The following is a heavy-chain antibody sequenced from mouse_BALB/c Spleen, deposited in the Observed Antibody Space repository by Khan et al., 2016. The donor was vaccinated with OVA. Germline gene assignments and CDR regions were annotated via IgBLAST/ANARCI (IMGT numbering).Heavy chain of an antibody. V-gene: IGHV2-9*02. J-gene: IGHJ3*01. CDR1: GFSLTSYG. CDR3: ARAFYYGAWLAY. Sequence: QVQLKESGPGLVAPSQTLSITCTVSGFSLTSYGVHWVRQPPEKGLEWLGVIWAGGSTTHNSALMSRLSISTDNSKSQVFLKMNSLQTDDTAMYYCARAFYYGAWLAYWGQGTLVTVSA. CDR2: IWAGGST. D-gene: IGHD1-1*01.